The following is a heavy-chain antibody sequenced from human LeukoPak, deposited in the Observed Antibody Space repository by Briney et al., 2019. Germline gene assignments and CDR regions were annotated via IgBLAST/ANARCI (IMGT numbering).Heavy chain of an antibody. Sequence: SVKVSCKASGGTFISYAISWVRQAPGQGLEWMGGIIPIFGTANYAQKFQGRVTITADESTSTAYMELSSLRSEDTAVYYCARGPYDSSGSYRDYYYYGMDVWGQGTTVTVSS. V-gene: IGHV1-69*13. CDR1: GGTFISYA. CDR2: IIPIFGTA. D-gene: IGHD3-22*01. J-gene: IGHJ6*02. CDR3: ARGPYDSSGSYRDYYYYGMDV.